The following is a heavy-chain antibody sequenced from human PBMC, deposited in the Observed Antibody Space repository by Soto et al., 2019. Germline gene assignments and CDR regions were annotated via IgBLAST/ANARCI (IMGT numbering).Heavy chain of an antibody. D-gene: IGHD3-10*01. Sequence: PSETLSLTCTVSGGSISSSSYYWGWIRQPPGKGLEWIGSIYYSGSTYYNPSLKSRVTISVDTSKNQFSLKLSSVTAADTAVYYCAPVWFGESQHWGQGTLVTVSS. CDR1: GGSISSSSYY. CDR2: IYYSGST. V-gene: IGHV4-39*01. J-gene: IGHJ1*01. CDR3: APVWFGESQH.